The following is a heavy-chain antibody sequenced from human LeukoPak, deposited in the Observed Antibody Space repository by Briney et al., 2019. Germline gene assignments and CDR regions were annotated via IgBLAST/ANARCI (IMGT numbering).Heavy chain of an antibody. Sequence: PSETLSLTCTVSGGSISSYYWSWIRQPPGKGLEWIGYIYYSGSTIYNPSLKSRVTISVDTSKNQFSLKLSSVTAADTAVYYCARALPLYCSSTSCYDGPSWFDPWGQGTLVTVSS. CDR3: ARALPLYCSSTSCYDGPSWFDP. J-gene: IGHJ5*02. V-gene: IGHV4-59*08. D-gene: IGHD2-2*01. CDR2: IYYSGST. CDR1: GGSISSYY.